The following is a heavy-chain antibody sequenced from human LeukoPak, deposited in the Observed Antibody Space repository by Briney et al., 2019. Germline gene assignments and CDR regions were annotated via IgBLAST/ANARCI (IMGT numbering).Heavy chain of an antibody. D-gene: IGHD3-3*01. Sequence: SETLSLTCTVSGGSISSYYWSWIRQPAGKGLEWIGRIYTSGSTNYNPSLKSRVTMSVDTSKNQFSLKLSSVTAADTAVYYCARGAIFGVVIQRMGDYFDYWGQGTLVTVSS. J-gene: IGHJ4*02. CDR2: IYTSGST. CDR1: GGSISSYY. V-gene: IGHV4-4*07. CDR3: ARGAIFGVVIQRMGDYFDY.